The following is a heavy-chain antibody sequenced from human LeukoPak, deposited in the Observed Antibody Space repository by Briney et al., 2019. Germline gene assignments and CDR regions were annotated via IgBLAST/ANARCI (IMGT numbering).Heavy chain of an antibody. CDR2: IYYSGST. CDR3: ARERVSSGWYSRSPWAYYYMDV. J-gene: IGHJ6*03. CDR1: GGSISSSSYY. Sequence: KPSETLSLTCTVSGGSISSSSYYWGWIRQPPGKGLEWIGSIYYSGSTYYNPSLKSRVTISVDTSKNQFSLKLSSVTAADTAVYYCARERVSSGWYSRSPWAYYYMDVWGKGTTVTVSS. D-gene: IGHD6-19*01. V-gene: IGHV4-39*07.